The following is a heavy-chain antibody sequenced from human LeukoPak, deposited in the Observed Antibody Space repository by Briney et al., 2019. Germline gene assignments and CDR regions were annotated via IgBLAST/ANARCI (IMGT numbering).Heavy chain of an antibody. D-gene: IGHD6-19*01. CDR1: GYSISSGYY. CDR2: IYHSGST. V-gene: IGHV4-38-2*01. CDR3: ARTAVAGTEAVDY. J-gene: IGHJ4*02. Sequence: SETLSLTRAVSGYSISSGYYWGWIRQPPGKGLEWIGSIYHSGSTYYNPSLKSRVTISVDASKNQFSLKLSSVTAADTAVYYCARTAVAGTEAVDYWGQGTLVTVSS.